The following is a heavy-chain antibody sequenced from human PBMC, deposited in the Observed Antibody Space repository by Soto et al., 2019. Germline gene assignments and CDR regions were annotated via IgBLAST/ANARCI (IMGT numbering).Heavy chain of an antibody. Sequence: PSETLSLTCTVSGGSISSSSYYWGWIRQPPGKGLEWIGSIYYSGSTYYNPSLKSRVTISVDTSKNQFSLKLSSVTAADTAVYYCARRPYDYVWGSYRYTADRDYYFDYWGQGTLVTVSS. V-gene: IGHV4-39*01. CDR1: GGSISSSSYY. CDR3: ARRPYDYVWGSYRYTADRDYYFDY. CDR2: IYYSGST. J-gene: IGHJ4*02. D-gene: IGHD3-16*02.